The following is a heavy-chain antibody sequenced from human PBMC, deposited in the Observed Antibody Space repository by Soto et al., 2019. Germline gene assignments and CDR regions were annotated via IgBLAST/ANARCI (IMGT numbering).Heavy chain of an antibody. CDR3: ARHFASAGNYYGSGSQTDY. D-gene: IGHD3-10*01. Sequence: SETLSLTCTVSGGSISSYYWSWIRQPPGKGLEWIGYIYYSGSTNYNPSLKSRVTISVDKSISTAYLQWSSLKASDTAMYYCARHFASAGNYYGSGSQTDYWGQGTLVTVSS. J-gene: IGHJ4*02. CDR1: GGSISSYY. CDR2: IYYSGST. V-gene: IGHV4-59*08.